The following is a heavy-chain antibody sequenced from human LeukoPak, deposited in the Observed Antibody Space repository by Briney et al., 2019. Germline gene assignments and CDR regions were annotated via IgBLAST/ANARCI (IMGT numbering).Heavy chain of an antibody. Sequence: GGSLRLSCAASGFTFSSYSMNWVRQAPGKGLEWVSSISSSSSYIYYADSVKGRFTISRDNAKNSLYLQMNSLRAEDTAVYYCARRPVEPAAIFDYWGQGTLVTVSS. CDR2: ISSSSSYI. CDR3: ARRPVEPAAIFDY. J-gene: IGHJ4*02. CDR1: GFTFSSYS. V-gene: IGHV3-21*01. D-gene: IGHD2-2*02.